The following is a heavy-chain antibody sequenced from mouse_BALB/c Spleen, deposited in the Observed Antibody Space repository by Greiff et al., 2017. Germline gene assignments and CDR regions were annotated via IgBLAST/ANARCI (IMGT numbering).Heavy chain of an antibody. CDR2: ISCYNGAT. CDR3: ARRVPYYYGSSEYAMDY. J-gene: IGHJ4*01. V-gene: IGHV1S34*01. Sequence: LVKTGASVKISCKASGYSFTGYYMHWVKQSHGKSLEWIGYISCYNGATSYNQKFKGKATFTVDTSSSTAYMQFNSLTSEDSAVYYCARRVPYYYGSSEYAMDYWGQGTSVTVSS. D-gene: IGHD1-1*01. CDR1: GYSFTGYY.